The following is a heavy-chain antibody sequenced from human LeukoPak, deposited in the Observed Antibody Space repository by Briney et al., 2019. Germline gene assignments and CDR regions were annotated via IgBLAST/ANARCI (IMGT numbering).Heavy chain of an antibody. CDR1: GGSFSGYY. J-gene: IGHJ6*02. D-gene: IGHD4-4*01. CDR2: INHSGST. V-gene: IGHV4-34*01. Sequence: SETLSLTRAVYGGSFSGYYWSWIRQPPGKGLEWIGEINHSGSTNYNPSLKSRVTISVDTSKNQFSLKLSSVTAADTAVYYCARGNLATVTTYYGMDVWGQGTTVTVSS. CDR3: ARGNLATVTTYYGMDV.